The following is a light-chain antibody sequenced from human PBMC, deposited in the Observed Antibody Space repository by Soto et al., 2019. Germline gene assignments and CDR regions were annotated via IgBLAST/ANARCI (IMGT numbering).Light chain of an antibody. V-gene: IGLV1-47*01. CDR3: AAWDDSLSGVV. CDR1: SSNIGSNY. J-gene: IGLJ2*01. Sequence: QSVLTQPPSASGTPGQRVTISCSGSSSNIGSNYVYWYQQLPGTVPQLLIYRNSERPSGVPDRFSGSKSGTSASLAIGGLRSEDEADYYCAAWDDSLSGVVFGGGTKLTVL. CDR2: RNS.